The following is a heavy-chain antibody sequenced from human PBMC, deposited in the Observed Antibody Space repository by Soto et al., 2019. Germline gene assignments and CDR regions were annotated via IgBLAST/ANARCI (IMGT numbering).Heavy chain of an antibody. CDR3: ATMTTVTTVSGSYYYYGMDV. V-gene: IGHV1-46*04. J-gene: IGHJ6*04. CDR1: GYIFTTHW. D-gene: IGHD4-17*01. CDR2: INPKSGYA. Sequence: ASVKVSCKASGYIFTTHWMHWVRQAPGQGLEWMAVINPKSGYAVYAQELQGRLTLTRDTSTSTVYMELSSLRSDDTAVYYCATMTTVTTVSGSYYYYGMDVWGKGTTVTVSS.